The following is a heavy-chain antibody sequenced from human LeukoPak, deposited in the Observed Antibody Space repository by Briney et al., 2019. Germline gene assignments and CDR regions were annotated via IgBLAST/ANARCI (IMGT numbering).Heavy chain of an antibody. J-gene: IGHJ1*01. Sequence: SETLSLTCAVYGGSFSGYYWSWIRQPPGKGLEWIGEINHSGSTNYNPSLKSRVTISVDTSKNQFSLKLSSVTAADTAMYYCARRLLGYCSGGSCYSGYFQHWGQGTLVTVSS. D-gene: IGHD2-15*01. V-gene: IGHV4-34*01. CDR1: GGSFSGYY. CDR3: ARRLLGYCSGGSCYSGYFQH. CDR2: INHSGST.